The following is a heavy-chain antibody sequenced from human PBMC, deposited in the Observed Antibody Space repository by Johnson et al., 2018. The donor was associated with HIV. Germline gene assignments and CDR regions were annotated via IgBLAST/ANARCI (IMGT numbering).Heavy chain of an antibody. CDR2: IRYDGSNK. V-gene: IGHV3-30*02. CDR1: GFTFSSYG. J-gene: IGHJ3*02. Sequence: QVQLVESGGGVVQPGGSLRLSCAASGFTFSSYGMHWVRQAPGKGLEWVAFIRYDGSNKYYADSVKGRFTIARDNSKNTLDRQMNSLRAEDTTVYYCAKEGRGIPMGAFDIWGQGTMVTVSS. CDR3: AKEGRGIPMGAFDI. D-gene: IGHD6-13*01.